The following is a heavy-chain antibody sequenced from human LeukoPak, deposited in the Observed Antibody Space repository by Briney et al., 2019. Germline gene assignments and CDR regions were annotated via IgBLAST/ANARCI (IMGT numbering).Heavy chain of an antibody. D-gene: IGHD1-26*01. Sequence: GGSLRLSCAASGFTFGSYSMSWVRQAPGKGLEWVSAISGSGGSTYYADSVKGRFTISRDNSKSTLYLQMNSLRAEDTAVYYCAKGGVVGAGVGDYYYMDVWGKGTTVTVSS. CDR3: AKGGVVGAGVGDYYYMDV. CDR2: ISGSGGST. V-gene: IGHV3-23*01. J-gene: IGHJ6*03. CDR1: GFTFGSYS.